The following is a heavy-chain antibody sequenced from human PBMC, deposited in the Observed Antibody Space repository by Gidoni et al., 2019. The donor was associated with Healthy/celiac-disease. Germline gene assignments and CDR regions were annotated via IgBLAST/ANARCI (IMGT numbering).Heavy chain of an antibody. J-gene: IGHJ4*02. CDR2: ISSSSSYI. V-gene: IGHV3-21*01. Sequence: EVQLVESGGGLVKPGGSLRLSCAASGFTFSSHSMNWVRQAPGKGLEWVSSISSSSSYIYYADSVKGRFTISRDNAKNSLYLQMNSLRAEDTAVYYCARDITSDYDILTDVDYWGQGTLVTVSS. CDR1: GFTFSSHS. D-gene: IGHD3-9*01. CDR3: ARDITSDYDILTDVDY.